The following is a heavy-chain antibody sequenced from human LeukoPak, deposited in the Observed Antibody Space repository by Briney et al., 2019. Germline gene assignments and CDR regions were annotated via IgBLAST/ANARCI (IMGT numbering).Heavy chain of an antibody. CDR3: ARDPLAAAGFDY. D-gene: IGHD6-13*01. CDR2: IIPILGIA. V-gene: IGHV1-69*04. CDR1: GGTFSSYA. J-gene: IGHJ4*02. Sequence: ASVKVSCKASGGTFSSYAISWVRQAPGQGLEWMGRIIPILGIANYAQKFQGRVTITADKSASTAYMELSSLRSEDTAVYYSARDPLAAAGFDYWGQGTLVTVSS.